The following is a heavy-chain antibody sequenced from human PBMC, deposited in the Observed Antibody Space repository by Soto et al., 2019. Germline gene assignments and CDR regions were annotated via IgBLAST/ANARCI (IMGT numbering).Heavy chain of an antibody. J-gene: IGHJ4*02. Sequence: ASVKVSCKASGYTFSDYYIHWVRQAPGQGLEWMGWINPNSGGTKYAPKFQGGVTMTRDTSITTAYMELSRLRSGDTAVYYCAREPATAKPEGVDFWGQGTPVTVSS. CDR1: GYTFSDYY. V-gene: IGHV1-2*02. D-gene: IGHD1-1*01. CDR2: INPNSGGT. CDR3: AREPATAKPEGVDF.